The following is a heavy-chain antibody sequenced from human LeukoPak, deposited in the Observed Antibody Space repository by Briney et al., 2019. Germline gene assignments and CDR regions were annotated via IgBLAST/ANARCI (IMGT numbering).Heavy chain of an antibody. CDR1: GFTFSSYA. Sequence: TGGSLRLSCAASGFTFSSYAMSWVRQAPGKGLEWVSAISGSGGSTYYADSVKGRFTISRDNSKNTLYLQMNSLRAEDTAVYYCAKDQAVRTAFDYWGQGTLVTVSS. J-gene: IGHJ4*02. CDR2: ISGSGGST. CDR3: AKDQAVRTAFDY. V-gene: IGHV3-23*01. D-gene: IGHD3-10*01.